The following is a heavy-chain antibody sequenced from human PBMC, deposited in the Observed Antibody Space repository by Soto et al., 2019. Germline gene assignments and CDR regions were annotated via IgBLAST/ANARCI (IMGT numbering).Heavy chain of an antibody. D-gene: IGHD6-13*01. V-gene: IGHV4-31*03. Sequence: QVQLQESGPGLVKPSQTLSLTCTVSGGSISSGGYYWSWIRQHPGKGLEWIGYIYYSGSTYYNPSLKSRVTISVDTSKNQCALKLSSVTAADTAVYYCARDSTIAAADQGIDYWGQGTLVTVSS. CDR2: IYYSGST. J-gene: IGHJ4*02. CDR1: GGSISSGGYY. CDR3: ARDSTIAAADQGIDY.